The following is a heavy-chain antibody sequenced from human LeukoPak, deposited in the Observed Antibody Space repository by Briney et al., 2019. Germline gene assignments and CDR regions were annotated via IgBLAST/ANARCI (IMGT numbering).Heavy chain of an antibody. CDR3: ARDQVVGATAGTFDV. CDR2: ISAYNGNT. J-gene: IGHJ4*02. V-gene: IGHV1-18*01. D-gene: IGHD1-26*01. CDR1: GYTFTSFG. Sequence: ATVKVSCKSSGYTFTSFGIGGVRQAPGQGLEWMGLISAYNGNTNYAQKLQGRVTMTTDTSTSTAYMELESLRSDDTAVYYCARDQVVGATAGTFDVWGQGTLVTVSS.